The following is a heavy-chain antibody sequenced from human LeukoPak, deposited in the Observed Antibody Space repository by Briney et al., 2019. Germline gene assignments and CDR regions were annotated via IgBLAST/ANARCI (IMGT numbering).Heavy chain of an antibody. D-gene: IGHD2-15*01. V-gene: IGHV3-20*04. CDR3: ASLGYCSGGSCYARRDY. CDR2: INWNGGST. Sequence: GGSLRLSCAASGFTFDDYGMSWVRQAPGKGLEWVSGINWNGGSTGYADSVKGRFTISRDNAKNSLYLQMNSLRAEDTALYYCASLGYCSGGSCYARRDYWGQGTLVTVSS. CDR1: GFTFDDYG. J-gene: IGHJ4*02.